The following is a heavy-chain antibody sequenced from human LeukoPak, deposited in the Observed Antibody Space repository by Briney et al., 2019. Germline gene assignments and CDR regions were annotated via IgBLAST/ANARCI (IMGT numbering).Heavy chain of an antibody. D-gene: IGHD4-17*01. Sequence: GGSLRLSCAASGFTFSSYAMHWVRQAPGKGLEWVAVISYDGSNKYYADSVKGRFTISRDNSKNTLYLQMNSLRAEDTAVYYCARGRFMTTGTTTSILIYWGQGTLVTVSS. V-gene: IGHV3-30*04. CDR2: ISYDGSNK. J-gene: IGHJ4*02. CDR1: GFTFSSYA. CDR3: ARGRFMTTGTTTSILIY.